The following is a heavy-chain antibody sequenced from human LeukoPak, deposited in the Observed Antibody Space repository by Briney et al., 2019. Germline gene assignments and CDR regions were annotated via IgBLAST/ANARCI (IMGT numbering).Heavy chain of an antibody. D-gene: IGHD6-13*01. CDR1: GGSISSYY. J-gene: IGHJ4*02. CDR3: ARGVYIAASQYGY. CDR2: IYYSGTT. V-gene: IGHV4-59*01. Sequence: SETLSLTCTVSGGSISSYYWSWIRQPPGEGVEWIGYIYYSGTTNYNPSLKSRVTISVDTSKNQFSLKLSSVTAADTAVYYCARGVYIAASQYGYWGQGTLVTVSS.